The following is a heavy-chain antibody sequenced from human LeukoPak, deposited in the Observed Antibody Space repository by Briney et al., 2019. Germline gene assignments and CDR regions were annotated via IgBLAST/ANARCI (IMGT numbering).Heavy chain of an antibody. V-gene: IGHV4-4*07. Sequence: SETLSLTCTVSGGSISSYYWSWIWQPAEKGLGFVWRIYISGSTNSNPSLKSRVTMSVDTSKNQFSLKLSSVIAADTAVYYCARAGDYDVLTGPSYNWFDPWGQGTLVTVSS. CDR2: IYISGST. CDR1: GGSISSYY. D-gene: IGHD3-9*01. CDR3: ARAGDYDVLTGPSYNWFDP. J-gene: IGHJ5*02.